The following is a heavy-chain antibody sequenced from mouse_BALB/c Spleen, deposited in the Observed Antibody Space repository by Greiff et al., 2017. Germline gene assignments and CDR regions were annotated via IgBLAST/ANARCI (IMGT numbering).Heavy chain of an antibody. CDR2: ISYDGSN. CDR1: GYSITSGYY. Sequence: ESGPGLVKPSQSLSLTCSVTGYSITSGYYWNWIRQFPGNKLEWMGYISYDGSNNYNPSLKNRISITRDTSKNQFFLKLNSVTTEDTATYYCAREDDYDNPFAYRGQGTLVTVSA. V-gene: IGHV3-6*02. CDR3: AREDDYDNPFAY. D-gene: IGHD2-4*01. J-gene: IGHJ3*01.